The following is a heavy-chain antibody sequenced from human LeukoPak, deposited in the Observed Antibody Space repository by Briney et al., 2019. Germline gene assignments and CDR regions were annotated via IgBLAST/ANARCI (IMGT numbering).Heavy chain of an antibody. CDR3: AILGPYDSSGYYYVDY. D-gene: IGHD3-22*01. CDR2: MNPNSGNT. V-gene: IGHV1-8*01. CDR1: GYTFTSYD. Sequence: GASVKVSCKASGYTFTSYDINWVRQATGQGLEWMGWMNPNSGNTGYAQKFQGRVTITRNTSTTTTYMELSSLRSDDTAVYYCAILGPYDSSGYYYVDYWGQGTLVTVSS. J-gene: IGHJ4*02.